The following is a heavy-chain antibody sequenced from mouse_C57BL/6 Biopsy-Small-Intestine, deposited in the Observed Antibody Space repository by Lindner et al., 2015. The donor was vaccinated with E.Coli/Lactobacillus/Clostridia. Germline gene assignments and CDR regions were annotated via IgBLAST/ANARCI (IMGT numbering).Heavy chain of an antibody. CDR1: GYTFTNFT. CDR3: ARWAYYFDY. Sequence: VQLQESGAELARPGASVKMSCKASGYTFTNFTMHWVKQRPGQGLKWIGYINPTSGYTKYNQNFKDKATLTADKSSSTAYMQLSSLTSEDSAVYYCARWAYYFDYWGQGTTLTVSS. J-gene: IGHJ2*01. V-gene: IGHV1-4*01. CDR2: INPTSGYT.